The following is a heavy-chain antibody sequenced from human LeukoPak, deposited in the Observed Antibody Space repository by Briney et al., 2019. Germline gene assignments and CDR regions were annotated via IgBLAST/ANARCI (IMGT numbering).Heavy chain of an antibody. CDR3: ATPLLTHIRYYFDY. V-gene: IGHV3-30*04. CDR2: ISYDGSNK. Sequence: GRSLRLSCAASGFTFSSYAMHWVRQAPGKGLEWVAVISYDGSNKYYADSVKGRFTISRDNSKNTLYLQMNSLRAEDTAVYYCATPLLTHIRYYFDYWGQGTLVTVSS. D-gene: IGHD2-21*01. J-gene: IGHJ4*02. CDR1: GFTFSSYA.